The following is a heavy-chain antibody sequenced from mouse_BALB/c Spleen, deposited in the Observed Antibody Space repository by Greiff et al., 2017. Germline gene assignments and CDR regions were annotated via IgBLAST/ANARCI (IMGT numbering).Heavy chain of an antibody. CDR2: ISYSGST. V-gene: IGHV3-2*02. CDR3: ARGSRYYYAMDD. CDR1: GYSITSDYA. D-gene: IGHD1-1*01. J-gene: IGHJ4*01. Sequence: EVKLMESGPGLVKPSQSLSLTCTVTGYSITSDYAWNWIRQFPGNKLEWMGYISYSGSTSYNPSLKSRISITRDTSKNQFFLQLNSVTTEDTATYYCARGSRYYYAMDDWGQGTSVTVSA.